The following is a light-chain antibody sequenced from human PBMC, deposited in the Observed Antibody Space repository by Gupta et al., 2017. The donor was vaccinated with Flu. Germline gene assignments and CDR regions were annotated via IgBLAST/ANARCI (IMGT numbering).Light chain of an antibody. CDR1: SSDVGGYKF. CDR2: EDN. V-gene: IGLV2-14*01. Sequence: SITISCSGSSSDVGGYKFVAWYQQYPGRAPKLIISEDNIRPSGVSHRFSGSKSGNTASLTISGLQAEDEANYYCSSYTTSKTLVFGGGTKVTV. CDR3: SSYTTSKTLV. J-gene: IGLJ2*01.